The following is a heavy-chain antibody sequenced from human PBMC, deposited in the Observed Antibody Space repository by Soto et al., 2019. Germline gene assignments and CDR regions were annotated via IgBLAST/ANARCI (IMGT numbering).Heavy chain of an antibody. Sequence: SETLSLTCTVSGGSISSGDYYWSWIRQPPGKGLEWIGYIYYSGSTYYNPSLKSRVTISVDTSKNQFSLKLSSVTAADTAVYYCARARVRGVIINLTSYVFDYWGQGTLVTVSS. J-gene: IGHJ4*02. D-gene: IGHD3-10*01. CDR1: GGSISSGDYY. V-gene: IGHV4-30-4*01. CDR2: IYYSGST. CDR3: ARARVRGVIINLTSYVFDY.